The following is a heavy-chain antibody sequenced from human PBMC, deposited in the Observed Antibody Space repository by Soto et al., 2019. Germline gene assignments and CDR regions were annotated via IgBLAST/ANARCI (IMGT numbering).Heavy chain of an antibody. CDR3: ARRIAASPGPGYYYGMDV. J-gene: IGHJ6*02. V-gene: IGHV1-69*13. CDR1: GGTFSSYA. Sequence: SVKVSCKASGGTFSSYAISWVRQAPGQGLEWMGGIIPIFGTANYAQKFQGRVTITADESTSTAYMELNSLRAEDTAVYYCARRIAASPGPGYYYGMDVWGQGTTVTVSS. CDR2: IIPIFGTA. D-gene: IGHD6-25*01.